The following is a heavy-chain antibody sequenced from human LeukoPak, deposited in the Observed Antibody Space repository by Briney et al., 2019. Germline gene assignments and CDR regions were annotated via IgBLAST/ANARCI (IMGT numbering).Heavy chain of an antibody. V-gene: IGHV3-23*01. CDR2: ISGSGGST. Sequence: GGSLRLSCAASGFTFSSYAMSWVRQAPGKGLEWVTAISGSGGSTYYADSVKGRFTISRDNSKNTLYLQMNSLRAEDTAVYYCAKVWSYDYVWGSYRPYFDYWGQGILVTVSS. D-gene: IGHD3-16*02. CDR3: AKVWSYDYVWGSYRPYFDY. CDR1: GFTFSSYA. J-gene: IGHJ4*02.